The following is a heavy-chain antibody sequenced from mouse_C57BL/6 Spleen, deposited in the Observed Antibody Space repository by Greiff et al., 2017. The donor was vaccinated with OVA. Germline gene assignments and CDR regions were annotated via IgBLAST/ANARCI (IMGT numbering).Heavy chain of an antibody. CDR3: ARTYDYDGGHAMDY. CDR1: GYTFTDYN. J-gene: IGHJ4*01. Sequence: VQLQQSGPELVKPGASVKMSCKASGYTFTDYNMHWVKQSHGKSLEWIGYINPNNGGTSSNQKFKGKATLTVNKSSSTAYMELRRLTSEDSAVYYCARTYDYDGGHAMDYWGQGTSVTVSS. D-gene: IGHD2-4*01. CDR2: INPNNGGT. V-gene: IGHV1-22*01.